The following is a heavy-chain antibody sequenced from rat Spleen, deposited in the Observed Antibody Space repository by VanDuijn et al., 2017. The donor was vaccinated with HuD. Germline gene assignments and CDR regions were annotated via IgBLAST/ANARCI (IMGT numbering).Heavy chain of an antibody. CDR2: INYDGSRI. D-gene: IGHD1-10*01. CDR3: TRQYNNYGYFDY. CDR1: GFTFSDYG. J-gene: IGHJ2*01. V-gene: IGHV5-29*01. Sequence: EVQLVESGGGLVQPGKSLKLSCAASGFTFSDYGMAWVRQAPTKGLEWVATINYDGSRIYYRDSVKGRFTISRNNVKGTLYLQMDSLRSEDTATYFCTRQYNNYGYFDYWGQGVMVTVSS.